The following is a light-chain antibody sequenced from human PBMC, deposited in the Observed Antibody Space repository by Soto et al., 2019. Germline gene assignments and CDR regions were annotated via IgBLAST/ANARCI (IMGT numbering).Light chain of an antibody. J-gene: IGLJ3*02. CDR1: SSNIGRNT. CDR2: SSD. CDR3: AAWDDSLNAWA. V-gene: IGLV1-44*01. Sequence: QSVLTQPPSASGTPGQRVTISCSGSSSNIGRNTVKWYRQLPGTAPKLLIGSSDQRPSRVPDRFSGSQSGTTASLAISGLQSEDEADYICAAWDDSLNAWAFGGGTKLTAL.